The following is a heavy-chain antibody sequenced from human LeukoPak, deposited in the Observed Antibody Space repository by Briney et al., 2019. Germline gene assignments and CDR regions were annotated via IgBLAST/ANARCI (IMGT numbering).Heavy chain of an antibody. Sequence: GSSVKVSCKASGGTFSSYAISWVRQAPGQGLEWMGRIIPILGIANYAQKFQGRVTITADKSTSTAYMELSSLRSEDTAVYYCARLHYYDSSGPYYFDNWGQGILVTVSS. D-gene: IGHD3-22*01. CDR1: GGTFSSYA. CDR2: IIPILGIA. CDR3: ARLHYYDSSGPYYFDN. J-gene: IGHJ4*02. V-gene: IGHV1-69*04.